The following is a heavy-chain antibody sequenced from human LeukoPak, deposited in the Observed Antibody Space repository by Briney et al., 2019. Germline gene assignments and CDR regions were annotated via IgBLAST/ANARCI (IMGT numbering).Heavy chain of an antibody. CDR2: IGGSSSPI. CDR3: ARSSGYPYFDY. CDR1: GFTLSSYS. J-gene: IGHJ4*02. D-gene: IGHD3-22*01. V-gene: IGHV3-48*01. Sequence: PGGSLRLSCAASGFTLSSYSMSWVRQAPGRGLEWVSYIGGSSSPIYYADSVKGRFTISRDNAKNSLFLQMSSLRVEDTAVYYCARSSGYPYFDYWGQGTLVTVSS.